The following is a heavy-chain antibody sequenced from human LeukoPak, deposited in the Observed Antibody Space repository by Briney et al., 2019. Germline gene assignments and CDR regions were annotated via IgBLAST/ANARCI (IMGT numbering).Heavy chain of an antibody. J-gene: IGHJ4*02. CDR3: AREGGDTAMVTPYFDY. CDR1: GFTFSSYA. CDR2: ISYDGSNK. V-gene: IGHV3-30*04. Sequence: GGSLRLSCAASGFTFSSYAMHWVRQAPGKGLEWVAVISYDGSNKYYADSVKGRFTISRDNSKNTLYLQMNSLRVEDTAVYYCAREGGDTAMVTPYFDYWGQGTLVTVSS. D-gene: IGHD5-18*01.